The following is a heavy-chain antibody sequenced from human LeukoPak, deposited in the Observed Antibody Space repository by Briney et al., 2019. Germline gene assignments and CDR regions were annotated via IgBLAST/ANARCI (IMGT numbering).Heavy chain of an antibody. CDR2: IYHSGST. J-gene: IGHJ6*03. V-gene: IGHV4-38-2*02. D-gene: IGHD1-14*01. Sequence: SETLSLTCTVSGYSISSGYYWGWIRQPPGKGLEWIGTIYHSGSTYYNPSLKSRVTISVDTSKNQFSLNLTSLTAADTAVYYCARDRKYYYHMDVWGKGTTVTVSS. CDR1: GYSISSGYY. CDR3: ARDRKYYYHMDV.